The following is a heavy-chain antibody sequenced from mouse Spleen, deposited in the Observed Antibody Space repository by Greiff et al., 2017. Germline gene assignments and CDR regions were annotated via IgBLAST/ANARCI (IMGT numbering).Heavy chain of an antibody. Sequence: LVESGAELVKPGASVKLSCKTSGYTFTSYWIQWVKQRPGQGLGWIGEIFPGTGTTYYNEKFKGKATLTIDTSSSTAYMQLSSLTSEDSAVYFCARSEPLDYWGQGTTLTVSS. CDR3: ARSEPLDY. V-gene: IGHV1S132*01. CDR2: IFPGTGTT. CDR1: GYTFTSYW. J-gene: IGHJ2*01.